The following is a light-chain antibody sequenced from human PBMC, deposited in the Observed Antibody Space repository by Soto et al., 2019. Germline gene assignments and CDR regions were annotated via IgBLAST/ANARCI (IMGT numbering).Light chain of an antibody. CDR3: QQSHGPPYT. CDR2: AAS. J-gene: IGKJ2*01. CDR1: QIINNH. Sequence: DIQMTQSPSSLSASVGDRVTITCRASQIINNHLSWYHQTPGKAPKLLIYAASSLQGGVPSRFRGGGSGTDFTLPINSLQPEDFGTYYCQQSHGPPYTFGQGTKLEIK. V-gene: IGKV1-39*01.